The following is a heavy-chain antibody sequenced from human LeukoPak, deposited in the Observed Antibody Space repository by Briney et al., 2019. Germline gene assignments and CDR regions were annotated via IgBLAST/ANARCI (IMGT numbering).Heavy chain of an antibody. CDR1: GFTFTSYS. J-gene: IGHJ4*02. CDR2: ISGGGGST. V-gene: IGHV3-23*01. D-gene: IGHD1-26*01. Sequence: GGSLRLSCAASGFTFTSYSMNWVRQAPGKGLEWVSTISGGGGSTYYADSVKGRFTISSDNSKNTLYLRVNSLRAEDTAVYYCAKGGKWDVTPFDYWGQGTLVTVSS. CDR3: AKGGKWDVTPFDY.